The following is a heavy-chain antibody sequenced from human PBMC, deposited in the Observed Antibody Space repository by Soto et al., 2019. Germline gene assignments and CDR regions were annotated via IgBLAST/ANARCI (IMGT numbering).Heavy chain of an antibody. J-gene: IGHJ4*02. Sequence: PGGSLRLSCAASGFTVSSNYMTWVRQAPGKGLEWVSVIYRDGYTYYADSVKGRFTISRDNSKNTLYLQMNTLRAEDTAVYYCGRLFDPGHSPSEYWGQGTLVTVSS. CDR3: GRLFDPGHSPSEY. V-gene: IGHV3-66*04. D-gene: IGHD3-9*01. CDR1: GFTVSSNY. CDR2: IYRDGYT.